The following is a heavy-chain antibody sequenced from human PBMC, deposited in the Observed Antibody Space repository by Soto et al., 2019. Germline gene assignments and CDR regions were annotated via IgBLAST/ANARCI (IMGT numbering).Heavy chain of an antibody. D-gene: IGHD3-16*02. CDR1: GGSINSYY. CDR3: ARLYGLDAFDI. CDR2: IYYSGST. Sequence: QVQLQESGPGLVKPSETLSLICTVSGGSINSYYWSWIRQPPGKGLEWIGYIYYSGSTNYNPSLKSRVTISVDTSKNQFSLKLSSVTAADTAVYYCARLYGLDAFDIWGQGTMVTVSS. J-gene: IGHJ3*02. V-gene: IGHV4-59*08.